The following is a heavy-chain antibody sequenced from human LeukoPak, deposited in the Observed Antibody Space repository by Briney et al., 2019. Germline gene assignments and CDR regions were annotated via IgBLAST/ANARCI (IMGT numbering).Heavy chain of an antibody. V-gene: IGHV1-18*01. CDR3: ARDRSVGCSSTSCHESFDY. J-gene: IGHJ4*02. D-gene: IGHD2-2*01. CDR2: ISTYNGDT. Sequence: ASVKVSCKTSGYTFSTYSITWVRQAPGQGLEWMGWISTYNGDTKYAQRLQGRLTLTTDTSTGTAYMDLRSLRSDDTAVIYCARDRSVGCSSTSCHESFDYWGQGTLVTVSS. CDR1: GYTFSTYS.